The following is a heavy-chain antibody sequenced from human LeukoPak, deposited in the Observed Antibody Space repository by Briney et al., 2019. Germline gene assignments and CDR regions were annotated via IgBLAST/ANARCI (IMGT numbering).Heavy chain of an antibody. CDR2: INHSGST. Sequence: SETLSLTRAVYGGSFSGYYWSWIRQPPGKGLEWVGEINHSGSTNYNPSLKSRVTISVDTSKNQFSLKLSSVTAADTAVYYCVRVGPDYYGSGSYRGVDPWGQGTLVTVSS. CDR1: GGSFSGYY. CDR3: VRVGPDYYGSGSYRGVDP. D-gene: IGHD3-10*01. J-gene: IGHJ5*02. V-gene: IGHV4-34*01.